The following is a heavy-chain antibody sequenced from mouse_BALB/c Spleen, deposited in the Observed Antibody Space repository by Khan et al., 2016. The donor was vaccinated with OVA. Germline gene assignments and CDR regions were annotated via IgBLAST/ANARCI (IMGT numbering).Heavy chain of an antibody. J-gene: IGHJ3*01. CDR2: ILPGSGRN. Sequence: QVQLKQSGAELMKPGASVKISCKATGYTFSSYWIEWVKQRPGHGLEWIGEILPGSGRNNYNEKFKGKATFTADTSSNTAYMQLSNLTSDDSAVYYGARGNYYGSSSWFGYWGQGTLVTVSA. D-gene: IGHD1-1*01. CDR1: GYTFSSYW. V-gene: IGHV1-9*01. CDR3: ARGNYYGSSSWFGY.